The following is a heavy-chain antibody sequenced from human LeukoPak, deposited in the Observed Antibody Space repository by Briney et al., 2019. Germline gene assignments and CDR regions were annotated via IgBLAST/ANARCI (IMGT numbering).Heavy chain of an antibody. CDR1: GFTFSSYG. J-gene: IGHJ6*03. CDR3: AKDPGQQLVYYYYYMDV. Sequence: GGSLRLSCAASGFTFSSYGMHWVRQAPGKGLEWVAFIRYDGSNKYYADSVKGRFTISRDNSKNTLYLQMNSLRAEDTAVYYCAKDPGQQLVYYYYYMDVWGKGTTVTVSS. CDR2: IRYDGSNK. D-gene: IGHD6-13*01. V-gene: IGHV3-30*02.